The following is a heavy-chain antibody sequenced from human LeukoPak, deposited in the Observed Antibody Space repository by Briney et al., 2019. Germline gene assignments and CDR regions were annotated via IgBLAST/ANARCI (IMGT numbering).Heavy chain of an antibody. CDR2: ISGSGGDT. D-gene: IGHD6-13*01. J-gene: IGHJ6*02. Sequence: GGSLRLSCAASGFSLIAYAMNWVRQAPGKGLEWVSGISGSGGDTKYADSVKGRFTVSRDNSKNTLFLQMNSLGAEDTAVYYCANSGDSSSWSNYYYDMDVWGQGTTVTVSS. CDR3: ANSGDSSSWSNYYYDMDV. V-gene: IGHV3-23*01. CDR1: GFSLIAYA.